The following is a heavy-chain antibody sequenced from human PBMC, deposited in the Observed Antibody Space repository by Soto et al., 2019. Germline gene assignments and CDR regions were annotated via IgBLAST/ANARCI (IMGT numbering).Heavy chain of an antibody. CDR1: GGSVSSSSYY. V-gene: IGHV4-39*01. J-gene: IGHJ4*02. CDR2: VYYSGST. D-gene: IGHD2-21*01. CDR3: GSVEGIGTVSYTFDY. Sequence: SETLSLTCTVSGGSVSSSSYYWGWVRQPPGKGLEWIGSVYYSGSTYYNPSLESRVTISVDKSKNQFSLKLMSLSAADTAVYYCGSVEGIGTVSYTFDYWGQGTLVTVSS.